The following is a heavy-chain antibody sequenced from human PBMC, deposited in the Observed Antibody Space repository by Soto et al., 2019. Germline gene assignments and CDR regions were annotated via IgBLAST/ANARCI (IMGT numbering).Heavy chain of an antibody. J-gene: IGHJ4*02. CDR3: ARKYSSGSFDS. Sequence: ASVKVSCKASGYTFTDYGIHWVRQAPGQRLEWMGWSNAGNGNTKYSQKFQGRVTITRDTSASTAYMELSSLRSEDTAVYYCARKYSSGSFDSWGQGTLVTVS. V-gene: IGHV1-3*01. D-gene: IGHD6-19*01. CDR1: GYTFTDYG. CDR2: SNAGNGNT.